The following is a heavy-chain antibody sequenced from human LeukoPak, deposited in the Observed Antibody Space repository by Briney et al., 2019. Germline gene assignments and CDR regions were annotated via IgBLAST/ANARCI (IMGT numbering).Heavy chain of an antibody. CDR3: AKPRTGCSGGSCSGVDY. J-gene: IGHJ4*02. CDR1: GFTFSSYA. V-gene: IGHV3-23*01. Sequence: GGSLRLSCAASGFTFSSYAMSWVRQAPGKGLEWVSVISGNAGSTYYADSVKGRFTISRDNSKNTLYLQMNSLRAEDTAVYYCAKPRTGCSGGSCSGVDYWGQGTLVTVSS. CDR2: ISGNAGST. D-gene: IGHD2-15*01.